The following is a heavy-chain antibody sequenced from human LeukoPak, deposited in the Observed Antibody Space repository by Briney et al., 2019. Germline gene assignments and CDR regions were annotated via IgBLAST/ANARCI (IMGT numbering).Heavy chain of an antibody. Sequence: GGSLRLSCAASGFTFSSYWMSWVRQAPGKGLEWVANIKQDGSEKYYVDSVKGRFTISRDNAKNSLYLQMNSLRAEDTAVYYCARSSGYSYGYRDDYWGQGTLVTVSS. D-gene: IGHD5-18*01. CDR1: GFTFSSYW. J-gene: IGHJ4*02. CDR3: ARSSGYSYGYRDDY. V-gene: IGHV3-7*03. CDR2: IKQDGSEK.